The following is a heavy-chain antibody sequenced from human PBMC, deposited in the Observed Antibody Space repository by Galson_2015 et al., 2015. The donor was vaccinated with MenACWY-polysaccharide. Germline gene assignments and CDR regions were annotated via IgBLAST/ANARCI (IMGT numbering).Heavy chain of an antibody. CDR2: ISSSSSTI. Sequence: SLRLSCAASGFTFSSYSMNWVRQAPGKGLEWVSYISSSSSTIYYADSVKGRFTISRDNAKNSLYLQMNSLRDEDTAVYYCARDLPLRYCSGGSCHVEDYYYYGMDVWGQGTTVTVSS. V-gene: IGHV3-48*02. CDR3: ARDLPLRYCSGGSCHVEDYYYYGMDV. CDR1: GFTFSSYS. J-gene: IGHJ6*02. D-gene: IGHD2-15*01.